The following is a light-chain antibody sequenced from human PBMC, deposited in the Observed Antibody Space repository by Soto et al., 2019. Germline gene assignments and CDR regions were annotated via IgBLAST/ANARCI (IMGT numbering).Light chain of an antibody. V-gene: IGKV1-33*01. CDR1: QDISNY. J-gene: IGKJ1*01. CDR3: PQYDNLPQT. CDR2: DAS. Sequence: DIQMTQSPSSLSASVGDRVTITCQASQDISNYLNWYQQKPGKAPKLLIYDASHLETGVPSRFSGSGSGTQFTFTISSLQPEDIATYYCPQYDNLPQTFCQGTKVEIK.